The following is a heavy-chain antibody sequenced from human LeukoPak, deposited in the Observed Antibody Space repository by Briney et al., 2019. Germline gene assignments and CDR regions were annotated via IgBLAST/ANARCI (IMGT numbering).Heavy chain of an antibody. Sequence: GGSLRLSCAASGFTFSSYAMSWVRQAPGKGLEWVSAISGSGGSTYYADSVKGRFTISRDNSKNTLYLQMNSLRAEDTAVYYCAKDGTDIWGLGTTIYYFDYWGQGTLVTVSS. J-gene: IGHJ4*02. CDR2: ISGSGGST. CDR3: AKDGTDIWGLGTTIYYFDY. CDR1: GFTFSSYA. V-gene: IGHV3-23*01. D-gene: IGHD3-16*01.